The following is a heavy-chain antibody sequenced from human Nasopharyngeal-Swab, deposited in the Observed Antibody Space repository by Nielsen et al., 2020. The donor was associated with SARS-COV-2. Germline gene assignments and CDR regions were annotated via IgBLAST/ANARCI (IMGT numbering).Heavy chain of an antibody. J-gene: IGHJ6*03. Sequence: SVKVSCKASGGTFSSYAISWVRQAPGQGLEGMGGIIPIFGTANYAQKFQGRVTITADESTSTAYMELSSLRSEDTAVYYCARDSGIVVRLSYYYYMDVWGKGTTVTVSS. CDR3: ARDSGIVVRLSYYYYMDV. D-gene: IGHD6-6*01. CDR1: GGTFSSYA. V-gene: IGHV1-69*13. CDR2: IIPIFGTA.